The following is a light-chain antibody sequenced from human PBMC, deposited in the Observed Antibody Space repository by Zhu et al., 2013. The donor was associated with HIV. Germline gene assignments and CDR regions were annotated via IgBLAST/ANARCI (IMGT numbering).Light chain of an antibody. CDR1: QGISSW. J-gene: IGKJ1*01. CDR3: QHYGNAPLK. Sequence: DIQMTQSPSSVSASVGDRVTITCRASQGISSWLAWYQQKPGKAPKLLISAASSLQSGVPSRFSGGGSGTDFTLTISGLQPEDCAVYYCQHYGNAPLKIGQGTKVEMK. V-gene: IGKV1-12*01. CDR2: AAS.